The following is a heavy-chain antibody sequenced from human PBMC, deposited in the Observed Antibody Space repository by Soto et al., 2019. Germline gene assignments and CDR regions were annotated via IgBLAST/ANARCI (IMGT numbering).Heavy chain of an antibody. D-gene: IGHD3-22*01. CDR2: IYHSGNT. CDR3: ARRRITMIVVVFDAFDI. J-gene: IGHJ3*02. CDR1: GGSISSSYW. V-gene: IGHV4-4*02. Sequence: QVQLQESGPGLVKPSGTLSLTCAVSGGSISSSYWWSWVRQPPGKGLEWIGEIYHSGNTNYNPSLKSLGTISVDKSKNQFSLKLSSVTAADTAVYYCARRRITMIVVVFDAFDIWGQGTMVTVSS.